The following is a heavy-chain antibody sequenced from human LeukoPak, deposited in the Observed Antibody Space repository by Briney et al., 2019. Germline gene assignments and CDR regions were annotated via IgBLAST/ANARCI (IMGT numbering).Heavy chain of an antibody. CDR3: ARRVGYSYGGIDY. CDR1: GGSISSYY. Sequence: PETMSLTCTVSGGSISSYYWSWIRQPPGKGLEWIGYIYYSGSTNYNPSLKSRVTISVDTSKNQFSLKLSSVTAADTAVYYCARRVGYSYGGIDYWGQGTLVTVAS. CDR2: IYYSGST. D-gene: IGHD5-18*01. J-gene: IGHJ4*02. V-gene: IGHV4-59*01.